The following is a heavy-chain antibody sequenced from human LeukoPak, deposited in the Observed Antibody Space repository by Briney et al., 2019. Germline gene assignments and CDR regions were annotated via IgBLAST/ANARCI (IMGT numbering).Heavy chain of an antibody. CDR3: VAGATSFDP. J-gene: IGHJ5*02. D-gene: IGHD3-10*01. CDR2: ISTSGSTI. CDR1: GFTFSSYE. V-gene: IGHV3-48*03. Sequence: PGGSLRLSCAASGFTFSSYEMNWVRQAPGKGLEWVSYISTSGSTIYYADSVKGRFTISRDNAKNSLYLQMNSLRDGDTALYYCVAGATSFDPWGQGTLVTVSS.